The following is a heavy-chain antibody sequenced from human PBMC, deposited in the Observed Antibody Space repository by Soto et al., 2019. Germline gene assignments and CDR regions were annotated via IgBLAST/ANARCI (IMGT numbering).Heavy chain of an antibody. CDR1: GGSISRYY. J-gene: IGHJ4*02. CDR3: ATITMVRGVIKAYFDY. V-gene: IGHV4-59*01. CDR2: IYYSGST. D-gene: IGHD3-10*01. Sequence: SETLSLTCTVSGGSISRYYWSWIRQPPGKGLEWIGYIYYSGSTNYNPSLKSRVTISVDTSKNQFSLKLSSVTAADTAVYYCATITMVRGVIKAYFDYWGQGTLVTVSS.